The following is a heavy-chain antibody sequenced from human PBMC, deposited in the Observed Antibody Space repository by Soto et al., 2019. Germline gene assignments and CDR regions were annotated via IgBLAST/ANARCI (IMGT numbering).Heavy chain of an antibody. D-gene: IGHD3-3*01. V-gene: IGHV4-59*12. Sequence: PSETLSLTCSVSGVYMSPYSWSWIRQPPGKGLEWLGHVYYTGATDYNPSLKNRLTMSVDTSRNQFSLKLSSVTAADTAVYYCARVNYDFWSGYYTEGIVDYWGQGTLVTVSS. CDR1: GVYMSPYS. CDR3: ARVNYDFWSGYYTEGIVDY. CDR2: VYYTGAT. J-gene: IGHJ4*02.